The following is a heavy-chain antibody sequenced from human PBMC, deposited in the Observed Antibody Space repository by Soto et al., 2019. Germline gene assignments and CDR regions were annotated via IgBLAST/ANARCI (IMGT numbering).Heavy chain of an antibody. CDR2: IIPIFGTA. CDR3: ARDRLDGVSGSREFSDY. CDR1: GGTFSSYA. V-gene: IGHV1-69*01. Sequence: QVQLVQSGAEVKKPGSSVKVSCKASGGTFSSYAISWVRQAPGQGLEWMGGIIPIFGTANYAQKFQGRVTITADESTSTAYMELSSLRSEDTAVYYCARDRLDGVSGSREFSDYWGQGTLVTVSS. J-gene: IGHJ4*02. D-gene: IGHD1-26*01.